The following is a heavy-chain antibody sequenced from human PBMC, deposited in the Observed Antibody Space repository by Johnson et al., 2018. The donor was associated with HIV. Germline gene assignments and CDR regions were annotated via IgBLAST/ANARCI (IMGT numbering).Heavy chain of an antibody. D-gene: IGHD2-21*02. Sequence: VQLVESGGGVVQPGGSQRLSCAASGFTFSSYPMHWVRQAPGKGLEWVAVIFSGGSTYYADSVKGRFTISRDNSKNTLHLQMNSLRVEDTAVYYCARDRVVVTATTTHDAFDIWGQGTMVTVSS. J-gene: IGHJ3*02. CDR2: IFSGGST. CDR3: ARDRVVVTATTTHDAFDI. CDR1: GFTFSSYP. V-gene: IGHV3-66*01.